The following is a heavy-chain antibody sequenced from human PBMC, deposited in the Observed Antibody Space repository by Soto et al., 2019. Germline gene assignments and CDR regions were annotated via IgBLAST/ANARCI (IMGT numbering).Heavy chain of an antibody. CDR3: ARVVTEHYYYYGMDV. J-gene: IGHJ6*02. Sequence: QVQLVQSGAEVKKPGASVKVSCKASGYTFTSYGISWVRQAPGQGLEWMGWISAYNGNTNYAQKLQGRVTMTTDTSXTTAHMERRSLRSDDTAVYYCARVVTEHYYYYGMDVWGQGTTVTVSS. CDR2: ISAYNGNT. D-gene: IGHD4-4*01. V-gene: IGHV1-18*01. CDR1: GYTFTSYG.